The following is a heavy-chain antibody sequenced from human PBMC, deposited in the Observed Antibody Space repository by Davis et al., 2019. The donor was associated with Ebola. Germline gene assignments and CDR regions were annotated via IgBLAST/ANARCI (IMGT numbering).Heavy chain of an antibody. Sequence: PGGSLRLSCAASGFTFSSYGMHWVRQAPGKGLEWVAVIWYDGSNKYYADSVKGRFTISRDNSKNTLYLQMNSLRAEDTAVYYCARKVGATVHDAFDIWGQGTMVTVSS. CDR2: IWYDGSNK. CDR3: ARKVGATVHDAFDI. D-gene: IGHD1-26*01. CDR1: GFTFSSYG. V-gene: IGHV3-33*01. J-gene: IGHJ3*02.